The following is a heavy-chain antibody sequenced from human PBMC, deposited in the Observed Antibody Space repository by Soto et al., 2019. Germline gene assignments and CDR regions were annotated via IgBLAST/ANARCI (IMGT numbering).Heavy chain of an antibody. CDR2: IYHSGST. CDR3: ARVKVVDYYGMDV. CDR1: GGSISSSNW. D-gene: IGHD2-15*01. Sequence: SETLSLTCAVSGGSISSSNWWSWVRQPPGKGLEWIGEIYHSGSTNYNPSLKSRVTISVDKSKNQFSLKLSSVTAADTAVYYCARVKVVDYYGMDVWGQGNTVTVSS. V-gene: IGHV4-4*02. J-gene: IGHJ6*02.